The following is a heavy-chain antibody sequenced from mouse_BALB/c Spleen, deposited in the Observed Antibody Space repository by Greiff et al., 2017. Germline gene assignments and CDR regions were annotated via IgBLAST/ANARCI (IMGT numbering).Heavy chain of an antibody. J-gene: IGHJ4*01. V-gene: IGHV5-6-3*01. CDR1: GFTFSSYG. CDR2: INSNGGST. Sequence: EVKLMESGGGLVQPGGSLKLSCAASGFTFSSYGMSWVRQTPDKRLELVATINSNGGSTYYPDSVKGRFTISRDNAKNSLYLQMSSLKSEDTAMYYCARDNYGSSYAMDYWGQGTSVTVSS. D-gene: IGHD1-1*01. CDR3: ARDNYGSSYAMDY.